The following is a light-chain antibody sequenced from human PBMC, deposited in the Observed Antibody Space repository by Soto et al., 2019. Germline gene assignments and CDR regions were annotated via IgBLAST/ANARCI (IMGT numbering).Light chain of an antibody. CDR2: DAS. CDR1: RSITTY. CDR3: QQSFSVPIS. J-gene: IGKJ5*01. V-gene: IGKV1-39*01. Sequence: DIQMTQSPSSLSASVGDRVTITCRASRSITTYLSWYQHKSGKAPKLLIYDASSLHSGVPSRFSGSGSGTDFTLTISSLQPEDFATYYCQQSFSVPISFGQGTRLEIK.